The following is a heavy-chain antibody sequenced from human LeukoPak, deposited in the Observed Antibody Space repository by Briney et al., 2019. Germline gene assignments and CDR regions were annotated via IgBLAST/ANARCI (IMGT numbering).Heavy chain of an antibody. J-gene: IGHJ5*02. D-gene: IGHD6-19*01. CDR1: GYTFTGYY. CDR2: TNPNSGGT. CDR3: ARDPYSSGWYNWFDP. Sequence: GASVKVSCKASGYTFTGYYMHWVRQAPGQGLEWMGWTNPNSGGTNYAQKFQGRVTMTRDTSISTAYMELSRLRSDDTAVYYCARDPYSSGWYNWFDPWGQGTLVTVSS. V-gene: IGHV1-2*02.